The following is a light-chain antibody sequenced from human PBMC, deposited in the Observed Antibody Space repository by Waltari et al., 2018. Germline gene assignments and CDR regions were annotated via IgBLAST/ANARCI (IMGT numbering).Light chain of an antibody. J-gene: IGLJ3*02. Sequence: QAGLTQPPSMSKDLRQTATLTCTGNSNNVGYQGAAWLQQHQGHPPKLLSYRNNDRPSGISGRVSASRSGNTASLTITGLQPEDEADYYCSAWDSSLSAWVFGGGTKLTVL. CDR2: RNN. V-gene: IGLV10-54*01. CDR3: SAWDSSLSAWV. CDR1: SNNVGYQG.